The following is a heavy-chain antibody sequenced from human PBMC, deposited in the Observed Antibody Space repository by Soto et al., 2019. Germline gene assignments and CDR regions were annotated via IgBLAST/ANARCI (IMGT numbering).Heavy chain of an antibody. CDR3: AKGFYGSGSYYNERAFDS. V-gene: IGHV3-23*01. D-gene: IGHD3-10*01. Sequence: GSLRLSCAASKFTFSNYAMSWVRQAPGKGLEWVSAISSSGDFTYYADSVKGRFTISRDNPKNTIYLQMNSLRAEDTAVYYCAKGFYGSGSYYNERAFDSWGQGTLVTVSS. CDR1: KFTFSNYA. CDR2: ISSSGDFT. J-gene: IGHJ4*02.